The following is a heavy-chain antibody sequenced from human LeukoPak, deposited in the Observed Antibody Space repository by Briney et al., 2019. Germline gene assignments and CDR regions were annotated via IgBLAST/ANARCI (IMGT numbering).Heavy chain of an antibody. CDR1: GFTFSNTW. V-gene: IGHV3-74*01. CDR3: ARESGIAAALDL. J-gene: IGHJ5*02. Sequence: GVSLRLSCEASGFTFSNTWMHWFRQAPGKALVWVSRINTDGSSTSYADSVKGRFTISRDNAKNTLYLQMNSLRAEDTAVYYCARESGIAAALDLWGQGTLVTVSS. D-gene: IGHD6-13*01. CDR2: INTDGSST.